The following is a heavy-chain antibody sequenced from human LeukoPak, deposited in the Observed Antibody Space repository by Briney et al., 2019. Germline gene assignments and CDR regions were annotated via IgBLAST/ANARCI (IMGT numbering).Heavy chain of an antibody. CDR3: ARDPYSGNYGNDYYYYMDV. V-gene: IGHV3-21*01. Sequence: GGSLRLSCAASGFTFSNYPIHWVRQAPGKGLEWVSSITSSGTYIFYADSVKGRFTISRDNAKNSLYLQMDSLGPEDTAVYYCARDPYSGNYGNDYYYYMDVWGKGTTVTISS. D-gene: IGHD1-26*01. J-gene: IGHJ6*03. CDR2: ITSSGTYI. CDR1: GFTFSNYP.